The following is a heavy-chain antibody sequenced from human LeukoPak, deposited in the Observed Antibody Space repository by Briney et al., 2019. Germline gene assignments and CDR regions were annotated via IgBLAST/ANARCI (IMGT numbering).Heavy chain of an antibody. CDR3: ARKLNFWSGYAVSDY. Sequence: GGSLRLSCAVSGFIFSNYEMNWVRQGPGKGLEWVSYVSISGSDTHYAESVEGRFTISRDNAKNSLYLQMNSLRAEDTAVYYCARKLNFWSGYAVSDYWGQGTLVTVSS. V-gene: IGHV3-48*03. CDR2: VSISGSDT. D-gene: IGHD3-3*01. CDR1: GFIFSNYE. J-gene: IGHJ4*02.